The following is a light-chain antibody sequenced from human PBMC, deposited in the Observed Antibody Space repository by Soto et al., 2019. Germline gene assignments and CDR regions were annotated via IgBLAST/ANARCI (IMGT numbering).Light chain of an antibody. CDR2: GAS. CDR3: QQYGSXPLT. V-gene: IGKV3-20*01. CDR1: QSVKSSY. J-gene: IGKJ4*01. Sequence: EIVLTQSPGTLSLSPGERATLSCRASQSVKSSYLAWYQQKPGQPPRLLIYGASTRATGIPDRFIGSGSATDFTLTITXXXXXDFAVFYCQQYGSXPLTFGGG.